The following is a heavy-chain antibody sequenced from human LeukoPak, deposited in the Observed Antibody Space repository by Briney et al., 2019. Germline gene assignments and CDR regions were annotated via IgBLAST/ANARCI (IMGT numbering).Heavy chain of an antibody. CDR2: KKEDGTEK. CDR1: GFTFSSYY. CDR3: ARPRLWSYFDY. Sequence: GGSLRLSCAASGFTFSSYYMSWVRQAPGKGLEWVAHKKEDGTEKSYVDSVKGRFTISRDNAKNSLYLQMSSLRAEDSAVYFCARPRLWSYFDYWGQGSLVTVSS. V-gene: IGHV3-7*01. D-gene: IGHD3-10*01. J-gene: IGHJ4*02.